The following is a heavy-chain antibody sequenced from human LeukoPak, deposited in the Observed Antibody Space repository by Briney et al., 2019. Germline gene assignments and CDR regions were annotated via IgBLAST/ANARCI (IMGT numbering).Heavy chain of an antibody. D-gene: IGHD2-21*02. Sequence: GGSLRLSCAASGFTFDDYGMTWVRQAPGKGLEWVSGINWNGGSTVYADSVKGRFTISRDNAKNSLYLQMNSLRAEDTAFYYCARAMTDNYYYGMDVWGQGTTVTVSS. J-gene: IGHJ6*02. V-gene: IGHV3-20*04. CDR1: GFTFDDYG. CDR3: ARAMTDNYYYGMDV. CDR2: INWNGGST.